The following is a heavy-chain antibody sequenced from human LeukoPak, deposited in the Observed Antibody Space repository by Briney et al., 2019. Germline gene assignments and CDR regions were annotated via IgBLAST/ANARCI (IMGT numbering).Heavy chain of an antibody. CDR1: GYTFTGYY. CDR3: RTDRYGDYGDYIDY. V-gene: IGHV1-2*02. Sequence: ASVKVSCKASGYTFTGYYMHWVRQAPGQGLEWMGWINPNSGGTNYAQKFQGRVTMTRDTSISTAYMELSRLRSDDTAVYYCRTDRYGDYGDYIDYWGQGTLVIVSS. CDR2: INPNSGGT. D-gene: IGHD4-17*01. J-gene: IGHJ4*02.